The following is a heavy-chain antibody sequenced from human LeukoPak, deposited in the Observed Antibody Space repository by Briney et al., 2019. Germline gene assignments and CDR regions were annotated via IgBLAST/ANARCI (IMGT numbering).Heavy chain of an antibody. CDR2: IYYSGST. V-gene: IGHV4-39*07. J-gene: IGHJ3*02. CDR1: GGSISSYY. Sequence: SETLSLTCTVSGGSISSYYWGWIRQPPGKGLEWIGSIYYSGSTYYNPSLKSRVTISVDTSKNQFSLKLSSVTAADTAVYYCARLGVDAFDIWGQGTMVTVSS. CDR3: ARLGVDAFDI.